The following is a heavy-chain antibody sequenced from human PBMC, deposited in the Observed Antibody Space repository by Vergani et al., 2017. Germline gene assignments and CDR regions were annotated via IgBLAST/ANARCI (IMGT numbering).Heavy chain of an antibody. D-gene: IGHD6-19*01. CDR1: GFTFSSYA. V-gene: IGHV3-23*01. CDR2: ISGSGGST. CDR3: AKDQEQWLVSDY. J-gene: IGHJ4*02. Sequence: EVQLLESGGGLVQPGGSLRLSCAASGFTFSSYAMSWVRQAPGKGLEWVSAISGSGGSTYYADSVKGRFTISRDNSKNTLYLQMNSLSAEDTAVYYCAKDQEQWLVSDYWGQGTLVTVSS.